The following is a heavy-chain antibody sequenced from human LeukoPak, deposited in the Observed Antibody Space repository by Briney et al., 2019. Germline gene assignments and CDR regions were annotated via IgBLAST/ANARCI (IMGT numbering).Heavy chain of an antibody. CDR2: ISAYNGNT. V-gene: IGHV1-18*01. CDR1: GYTFTSYG. J-gene: IGHJ4*02. Sequence: ASVKVSCKASGYTFTSYGISWVRQAPGQGLEWMGWISAYNGNTNYAQKLQGRVTMTTDTSTSTAYMELRSLRSDDTAVYYCARDDYCGGGTCSPGGYWGQGPLATVPS. CDR3: ARDDYCGGGTCSPGGY. D-gene: IGHD2-15*01.